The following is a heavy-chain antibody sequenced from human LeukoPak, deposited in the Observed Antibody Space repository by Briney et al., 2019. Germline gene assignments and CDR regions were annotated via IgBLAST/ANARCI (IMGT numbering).Heavy chain of an antibody. CDR3: AELGITMIGGV. V-gene: IGHV3-23*01. D-gene: IGHD3-10*02. Sequence: GGTLRLSCAASGFTFSSYGMSWDRQAPGKGLEWVSAISGSAVSTYYADSVKGRFTISRDNAKNSLYLQMNRLRAEDTAVYYCAELGITMIGGVWGKGTTVTISS. J-gene: IGHJ6*04. CDR1: GFTFSSYG. CDR2: ISGSAVST.